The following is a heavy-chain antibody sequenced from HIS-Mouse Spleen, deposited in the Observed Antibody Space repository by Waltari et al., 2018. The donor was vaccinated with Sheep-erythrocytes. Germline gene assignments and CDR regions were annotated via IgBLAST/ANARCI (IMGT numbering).Heavy chain of an antibody. J-gene: IGHJ3*02. Sequence: EVQLVESGGGLVQPGGSLRLSWAASGFTFSSYWMSWVLWAPGKGLEWVANIKQDGSEKYYVDSVKGRFTISRDNAKNSLYLQMNSLRAEDTAVYYCARAPSTGYDAFDIWGQGTMVTVSS. CDR2: IKQDGSEK. D-gene: IGHD2-8*02. CDR3: ARAPSTGYDAFDI. V-gene: IGHV3-7*01. CDR1: GFTFSSYW.